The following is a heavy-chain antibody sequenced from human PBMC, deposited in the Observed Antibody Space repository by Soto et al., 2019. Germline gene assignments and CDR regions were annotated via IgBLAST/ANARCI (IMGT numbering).Heavy chain of an antibody. CDR1: GYTFTSYG. CDR3: ARVQNEVRGVIVDDAFDI. Sequence: QVQLVQSGAEVKKPGASVKVSCKASGYTFTSYGISWVRQAPGQGREWMGWISAYNGNTNYAQKLQGKVTMTTDTPTSTAYIELRSLRSEDTAVYYCARVQNEVRGVIVDDAFDIWGQGTMVTVSS. D-gene: IGHD3-10*01. J-gene: IGHJ3*02. V-gene: IGHV1-18*01. CDR2: ISAYNGNT.